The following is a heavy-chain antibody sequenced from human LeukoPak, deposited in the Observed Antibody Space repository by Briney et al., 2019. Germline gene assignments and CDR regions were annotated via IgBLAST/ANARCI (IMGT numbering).Heavy chain of an antibody. CDR3: ARDPIEYSSSRGLDAFDI. D-gene: IGHD6-6*01. CDR2: ISSSSSYI. V-gene: IGHV3-21*01. Sequence: PGGSLRLSCAASGFTFSSYSMNWVRQAQGKGLEWVSSISSSSSYIYYADSVKGRFTISRDNAKNSLYLQMNSLRAEDTAVYYCARDPIEYSSSRGLDAFDIWGQGTMVTVSS. J-gene: IGHJ3*02. CDR1: GFTFSSYS.